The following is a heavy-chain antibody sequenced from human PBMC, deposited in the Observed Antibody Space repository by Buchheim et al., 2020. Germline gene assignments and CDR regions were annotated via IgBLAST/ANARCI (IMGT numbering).Heavy chain of an antibody. J-gene: IGHJ5*02. CDR1: GYSFTSYW. Sequence: EVQLVQSGAEVKKPGESLKISCKGSGYSFTSYWIGWVRQMPGKGLEWMGIIYPGDSDTSYSPSFQGQVTISADKSLSTAYPQWSSLKASDTAMYYCARLGAVEYYDSSGYYNNWFDPWGQGTL. D-gene: IGHD3-22*01. V-gene: IGHV5-51*01. CDR2: IYPGDSDT. CDR3: ARLGAVEYYDSSGYYNNWFDP.